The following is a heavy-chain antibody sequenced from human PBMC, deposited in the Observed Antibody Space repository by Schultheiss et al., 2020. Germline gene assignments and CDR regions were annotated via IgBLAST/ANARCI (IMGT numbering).Heavy chain of an antibody. D-gene: IGHD2-15*01. CDR1: GGSISSYY. CDR3: ARGDCSGGSCYHVPPYNWFDP. V-gene: IGHV4-34*01. CDR2: INHSGST. J-gene: IGHJ5*02. Sequence: SETLSLTCTVSGGSISSYYWNWIRQPAGKGLEWIGEINHSGSTNYNPSLKSRVTISVDTSKNQFSLKLSSVTAADTAVYYCARGDCSGGSCYHVPPYNWFDPWGQGTLVTVSS.